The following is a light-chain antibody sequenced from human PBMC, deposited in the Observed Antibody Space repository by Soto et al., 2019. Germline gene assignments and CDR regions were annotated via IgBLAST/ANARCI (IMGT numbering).Light chain of an antibody. CDR3: QHYGSSAYT. V-gene: IGKV3-20*01. J-gene: IGKJ2*01. CDR1: QSVRSNY. CDR2: GAS. Sequence: EFVLTQSTGTLSLSPGERATLSCRASQSVRSNYLAWYQQKPGQSPRLLIYGASNRATGILDRFSGSGSGTDFTLTISRLEPEDFAVFYCQHYGSSAYTFGQGTTLEIK.